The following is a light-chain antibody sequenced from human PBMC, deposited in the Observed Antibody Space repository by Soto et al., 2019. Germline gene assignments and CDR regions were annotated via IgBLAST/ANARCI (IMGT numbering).Light chain of an antibody. Sequence: ETVLTQSPGTLSLSPGERGTLSCRASQSVSSNYLAWYQQKPGQAPRLLIYGASSRATGIPDRFSGSGSGTDFTLTISRLEPEDFAVYYCQQYGSSPLTFGGGTKVDIK. CDR1: QSVSSNY. J-gene: IGKJ4*01. CDR2: GAS. V-gene: IGKV3-20*01. CDR3: QQYGSSPLT.